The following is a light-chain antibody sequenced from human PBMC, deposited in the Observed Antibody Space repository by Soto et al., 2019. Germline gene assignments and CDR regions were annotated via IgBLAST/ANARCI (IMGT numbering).Light chain of an antibody. CDR1: QDIGDW. CDR3: QHYNSYSEA. Sequence: DIQMTQSPSSVSASVGDRVSITCRASQDIGDWLAWYQQKPGKAPKLLVYAASSLQSGVPSRFSGSESGTDFTLSISSLQPEDFATYYCQHYNSYSEAFGQGTKVDIK. J-gene: IGKJ1*01. CDR2: AAS. V-gene: IGKV1D-16*01.